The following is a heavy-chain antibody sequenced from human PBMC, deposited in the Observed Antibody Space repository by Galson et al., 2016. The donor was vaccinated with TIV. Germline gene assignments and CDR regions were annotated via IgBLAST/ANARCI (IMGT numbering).Heavy chain of an antibody. D-gene: IGHD3-16*01. V-gene: IGHV1-24*01. CDR2: FDPQNGEP. CDR1: GCTLNELS. J-gene: IGHJ3*01. Sequence: SVKVSCKVSGCTLNELSMHWVRQAPGKGLEWMGVFDPQNGEPIYAQSFQDKVAMTEDTSTDTRYMELTNLRSEDSAVYYCVIGGLGGGFDLWGQGTMVTVSS. CDR3: VIGGLGGGFDL.